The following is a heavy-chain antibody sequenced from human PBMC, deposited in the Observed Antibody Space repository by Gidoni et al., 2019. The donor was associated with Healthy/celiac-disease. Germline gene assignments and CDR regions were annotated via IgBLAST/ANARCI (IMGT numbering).Heavy chain of an antibody. V-gene: IGHV4-31*03. CDR2: IYYSGST. Sequence: QVQLQESGPGLVQPSQTLSLTCTVSGGSISSGGSYWSWIRQHPEKGLEWIGYIYYSGSTYYNPSLKSRVTRSVDTYKNQFSLKLSSVTAADTAVYYCARVSGYYYDSSGYYSDPYFDLWGRGTLVTVSS. D-gene: IGHD3-22*01. CDR3: ARVSGYYYDSSGYYSDPYFDL. CDR1: GGSISSGGSY. J-gene: IGHJ2*01.